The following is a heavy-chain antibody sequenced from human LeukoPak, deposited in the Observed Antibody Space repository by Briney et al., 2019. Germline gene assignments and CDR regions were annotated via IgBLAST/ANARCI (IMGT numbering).Heavy chain of an antibody. CDR3: TTECAYYYDSSGYDPYYFDY. D-gene: IGHD3-22*01. CDR1: GFTFSNAW. V-gene: IGHV3-15*01. J-gene: IGHJ4*02. CDR2: IKSKTDGGTT. Sequence: GGSLRLSCAASGFTFSNAWMSWVRQAPGKGLEWVGRIKSKTDGGTTDYAAPVKGRFTISRDDSKNTLYLQMNSLITEDTAVYYCTTECAYYYDSSGYDPYYFDYWGQGTLVTVSS.